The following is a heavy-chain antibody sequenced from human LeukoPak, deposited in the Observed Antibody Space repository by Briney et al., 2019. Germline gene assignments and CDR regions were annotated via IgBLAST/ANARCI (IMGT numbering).Heavy chain of an antibody. D-gene: IGHD3-10*01. CDR3: ASADYYGLGRYYYYYGMDV. J-gene: IGHJ6*02. CDR1: GFTVSSNY. V-gene: IGHV3-66*01. Sequence: GGSLRLSCAASGFTVSSNYMSWVRQAPGKGLEWVSAIYSGGSTYYSDSVKGRFTISRDNSKNTLYLQKNSLRAEDTAVYYCASADYYGLGRYYYYYGMDVRGQGTTVTVSS. CDR2: IYSGGST.